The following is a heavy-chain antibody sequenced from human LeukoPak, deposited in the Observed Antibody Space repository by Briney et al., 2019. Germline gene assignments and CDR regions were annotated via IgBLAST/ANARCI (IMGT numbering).Heavy chain of an antibody. Sequence: GGSLRLSCAASGFTFSNYAMHWVRQAPGKGLEWVAVISYDGRNQYYADSVKGRFTVSRDNSKSTLYLQMNSLRGEDTAVYNCARYGAFLDYWGQGTLVTVSS. J-gene: IGHJ4*02. D-gene: IGHD3-3*02. CDR1: GFTFSNYA. CDR2: ISYDGRNQ. CDR3: ARYGAFLDY. V-gene: IGHV3-30*04.